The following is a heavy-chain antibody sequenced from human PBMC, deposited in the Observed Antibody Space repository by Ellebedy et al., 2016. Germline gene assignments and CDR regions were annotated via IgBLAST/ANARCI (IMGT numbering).Heavy chain of an antibody. J-gene: IGHJ4*02. Sequence: GRSLRLSCAASGFTFSSYGMHWVRQAPGKGLEWVAVISYDGSNKYYADSVKGRFTISRDNSKNTLYLQMNSLRAEDTAVYYCASHLGCSSTSCSYFDYWGQGTLVTVSS. CDR1: GFTFSSYG. CDR3: ASHLGCSSTSCSYFDY. V-gene: IGHV3-30*03. D-gene: IGHD2-2*01. CDR2: ISYDGSNK.